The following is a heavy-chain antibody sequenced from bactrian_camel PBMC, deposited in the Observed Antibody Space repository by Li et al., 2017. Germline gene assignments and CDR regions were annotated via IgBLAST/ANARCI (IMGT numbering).Heavy chain of an antibody. Sequence: VQLVESGGGSVQAGGSLRLSCTASGFTFDVSDMDWYRQPPGNDCELVSTITSDGVAFYAEFAKGRFAISRDNAKNTLYLQMDSLSQADTAVYYCATGEHSVAVGTPCPGYGYWGQGTQVTVS. D-gene: IGHD3*01. CDR1: GFTFDVSD. CDR3: ATGEHSVAVGTPCPGYGY. V-gene: IGHV3S55*01. J-gene: IGHJ4*01. CDR2: ITSDGVA.